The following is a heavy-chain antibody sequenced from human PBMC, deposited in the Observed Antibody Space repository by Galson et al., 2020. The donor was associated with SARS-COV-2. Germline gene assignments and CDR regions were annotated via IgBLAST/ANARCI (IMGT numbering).Heavy chain of an antibody. V-gene: IGHV3-9*01. D-gene: IGHD6-13*01. J-gene: IGHJ4*02. CDR1: GFTFDDYA. Sequence: GGSLRLSCAASGFTFDDYAMHWVRQAPGKGLEWVSGISWNSGSIGYADSVKGRFTISRDNAKNSLYLQMNSLRAEDTALYYCAKFSGGIAAAGTLDYWGQGTLVTVSS. CDR2: ISWNSGSI. CDR3: AKFSGGIAAAGTLDY.